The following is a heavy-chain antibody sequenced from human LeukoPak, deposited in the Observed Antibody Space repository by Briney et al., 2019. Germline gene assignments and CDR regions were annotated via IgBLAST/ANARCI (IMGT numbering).Heavy chain of an antibody. CDR1: GDSVSSNSAA. Sequence: SQTLSLTCAISGDSVSSNSAAWNWIRQSPSRGLEWLGRTYYRSKWYNDYAVSVKSRITSNPDTSKNQFSLQLNSVTPEATAVYYCARAPGYCGGDCYWAPYYYYYGMDVWGQGTTVTVSS. V-gene: IGHV6-1*01. CDR2: TYYRSKWYN. D-gene: IGHD2-21*02. J-gene: IGHJ6*02. CDR3: ARAPGYCGGDCYWAPYYYYYGMDV.